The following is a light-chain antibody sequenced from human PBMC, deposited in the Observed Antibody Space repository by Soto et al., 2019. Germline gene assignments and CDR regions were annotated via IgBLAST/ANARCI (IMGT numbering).Light chain of an antibody. CDR1: QSLRTN. J-gene: IGKJ4*01. V-gene: IGKV3-15*01. CDR2: GAS. CDR3: QQYNNWPLT. Sequence: EMVLTQSPGTLSLSLGERATRSCRASQSLRTNSLAWYQQKPGQAPRLLIYGASTRATGIPATFTGSGSGTEFTLTISSLQSEDFAVYYCQQYNNWPLTFGGGTKVDIK.